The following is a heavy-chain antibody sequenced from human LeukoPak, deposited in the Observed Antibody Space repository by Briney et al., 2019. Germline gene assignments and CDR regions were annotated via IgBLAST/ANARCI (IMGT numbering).Heavy chain of an antibody. V-gene: IGHV1-2*02. CDR3: ARAPTYYDSSGSPGY. D-gene: IGHD3-22*01. CDR1: GDAFTGYY. J-gene: IGHJ4*02. Sequence: ASVKVSCKASGDAFTGYYMHWVRQAPGQGLEWMGWINPNSGGTNYAQKFQGRVTMTRDTSISTAYMELSRLRSDDTAVYYCARAPTYYDSSGSPGYWGQGTLVTVSS. CDR2: INPNSGGT.